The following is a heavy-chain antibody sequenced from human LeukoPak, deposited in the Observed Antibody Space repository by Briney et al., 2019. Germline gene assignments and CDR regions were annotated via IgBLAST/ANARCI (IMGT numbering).Heavy chain of an antibody. D-gene: IGHD2-15*01. CDR1: GFSFNYYW. J-gene: IGHJ4*02. CDR2: IKQDGSEK. Sequence: GGSLRLSCAASGFSFNYYWMSWVRQAPGKGLEWVAKIKQDGSEKYYVDSVKGRFTISRDNAKNSLYLQMSSLRAEDTAVYYCARGYCSGGSCSKYDYWGQGTLVTVSS. V-gene: IGHV3-7*01. CDR3: ARGYCSGGSCSKYDY.